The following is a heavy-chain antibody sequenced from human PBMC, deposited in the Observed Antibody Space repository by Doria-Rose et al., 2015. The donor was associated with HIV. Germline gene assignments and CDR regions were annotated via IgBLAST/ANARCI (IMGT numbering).Heavy chain of an antibody. D-gene: IGHD3-3*01. CDR3: ARMGSYRELDY. Sequence: CSVSGASVSSRGYYWNWIRQVPGKGLEPLGYTYYTGTSDYSPSLKSRLNMAVDTSKNQFSLKLSFVTVADTAVYYCARMGSYRELDYWGQGALAIVSA. V-gene: IGHV4-31*03. J-gene: IGHJ4*02. CDR2: TYYTGTS. CDR1: GASVSSRGYY.